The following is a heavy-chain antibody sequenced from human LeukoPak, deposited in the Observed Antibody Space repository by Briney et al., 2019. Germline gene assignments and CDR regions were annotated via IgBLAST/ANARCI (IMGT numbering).Heavy chain of an antibody. J-gene: IGHJ6*03. CDR2: IYTSGST. Sequence: TSETLSLTCTVSGGSISSYHWSWIRQPAGKGLEWIGRIYTSGSTNYNPSLKSRATMSVDTSKNQFSLKLSSVTAADTAVYYCARGVGAPPRITTRYYYMDVWGKGTTVTVSS. D-gene: IGHD1-26*01. CDR1: GGSISSYH. V-gene: IGHV4-4*07. CDR3: ARGVGAPPRITTRYYYMDV.